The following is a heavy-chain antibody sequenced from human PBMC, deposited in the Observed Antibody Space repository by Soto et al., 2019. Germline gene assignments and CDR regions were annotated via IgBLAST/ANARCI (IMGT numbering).Heavy chain of an antibody. V-gene: IGHV4-59*11. J-gene: IGHJ4*02. CDR2: VYYTGST. Sequence: QVHLQESGPGLVKPSETLSLTCSVSGGSINNHYWSWIRQPPGKGLEWIGYVYYTGSTNYNPSLKSRXXMXXXXXXXXXXLNLTSLTAADTAIYYCARANWYSEYWGQGTLVTVSS. CDR3: ARANWYSEY. D-gene: IGHD7-27*01. CDR1: GGSINNHY.